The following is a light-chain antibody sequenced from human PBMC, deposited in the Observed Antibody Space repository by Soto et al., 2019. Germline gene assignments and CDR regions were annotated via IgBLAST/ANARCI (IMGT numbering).Light chain of an antibody. CDR2: DHN. V-gene: IGLV3-21*02. Sequence: SYELTQPPSLSVAPGQTARVTCGGNNIGVKSVHWYQQRPGQAPVLVVYDHNDRPSGIPERFSGSNSGNTATLTISRVEAGDEADYYCQVWDGTTDNLYVFGTGTKVTVL. J-gene: IGLJ1*01. CDR1: NIGVKS. CDR3: QVWDGTTDNLYV.